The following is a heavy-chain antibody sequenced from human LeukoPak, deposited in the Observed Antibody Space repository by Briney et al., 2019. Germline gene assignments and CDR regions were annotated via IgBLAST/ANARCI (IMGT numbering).Heavy chain of an antibody. V-gene: IGHV3-7*01. D-gene: IGHD6-13*01. J-gene: IGHJ4*02. CDR1: GFTFSNYW. Sequence: GGSLRLSCAASGFTFSNYWMAWVRQAPRKGLEWGANVEKDGSVKNYVYSVKGRFIISRDNAKNSLYLQMNSLRVEDTAVYFCAREVATGTGAYNYWGQGTLVTVSS. CDR3: AREVATGTGAYNY. CDR2: VEKDGSVK.